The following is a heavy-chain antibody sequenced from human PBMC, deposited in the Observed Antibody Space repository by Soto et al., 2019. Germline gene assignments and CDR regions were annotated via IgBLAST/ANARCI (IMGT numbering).Heavy chain of an antibody. Sequence: QVQLVQSGPEVKSPGASVRVSCNASGYKFNTFGISWVRQAPGQGLEWMGWISGYNGHTNYAQKFQARLTMTTDTSPTTAYMDLKSLRSDATAVYYCARDHDFGSGYWPLGYWGQGTLVTVSS. D-gene: IGHD3-3*01. CDR2: ISGYNGHT. J-gene: IGHJ4*02. CDR1: GYKFNTFG. V-gene: IGHV1-18*04. CDR3: ARDHDFGSGYWPLGY.